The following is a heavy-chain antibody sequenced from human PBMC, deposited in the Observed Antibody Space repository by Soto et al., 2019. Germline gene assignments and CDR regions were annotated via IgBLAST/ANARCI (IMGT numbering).Heavy chain of an antibody. Sequence: EVQLVESGGGLVQPGGSLRLSCAGSGFTLSDNYMDWVRQAPGKGLEWVGRTRNKANRYTTEYAASVNGRYTVSRDESMNSLHLQMNSLKTEDTAVYYCVRTSHYGSGTWNFDFWGQGTVVTVSS. V-gene: IGHV3-72*01. CDR1: GFTLSDNY. D-gene: IGHD3-10*01. CDR2: TRNKANRYTT. CDR3: VRTSHYGSGTWNFDF. J-gene: IGHJ4*02.